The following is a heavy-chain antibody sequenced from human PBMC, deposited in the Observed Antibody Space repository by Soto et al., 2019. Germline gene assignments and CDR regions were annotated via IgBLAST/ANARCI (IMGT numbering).Heavy chain of an antibody. CDR1: GASISYGGFS. D-gene: IGHD5-12*01. J-gene: IGHJ4*02. CDR3: VRGGGYDPFDY. Sequence: SETLSLTCTVSGASISYGGFSWSWIRQSPGKCLEWIGYISHLENTYFHPSFKSRLAMSIDRSRNQFSLNLSSVTAADRAVYYCVRGGGYDPFDYWGQGVLVTVSS. V-gene: IGHV4-30-2*06. CDR2: ISHLENT.